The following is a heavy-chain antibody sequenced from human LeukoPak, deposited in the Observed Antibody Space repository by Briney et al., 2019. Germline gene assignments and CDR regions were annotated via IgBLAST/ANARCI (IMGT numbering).Heavy chain of an antibody. D-gene: IGHD5-18*01. V-gene: IGHV3-74*01. CDR3: ATLNSFGNDY. CDR1: GFTFSRFC. Sequence: PGGSLRLSCAASGFTFSRFCMHWVRQPPGKGLVWVSRIDSDGGTTTYADSVKGRFTIPRDNAKNTVYPQINSLRAEDTAVYYWATLNSFGNDYGGEGVLVTVSS. J-gene: IGHJ4*02. CDR2: IDSDGGTT.